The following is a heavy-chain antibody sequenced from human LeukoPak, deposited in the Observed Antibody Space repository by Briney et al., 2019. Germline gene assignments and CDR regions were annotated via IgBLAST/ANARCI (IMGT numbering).Heavy chain of an antibody. CDR1: GFTFSSYA. Sequence: EGSLRLSCAASGFTFSSYAMSWVRQAPGKGLEWVSDISGTGYSTYYADSVKGRFTISRDNSKNTLYLQMNSLRGEDTAVYYCAKDQGTQLWGQGTLVTVSS. CDR2: ISGTGYST. V-gene: IGHV3-23*01. CDR3: AKDQGTQL. D-gene: IGHD1-1*01. J-gene: IGHJ4*02.